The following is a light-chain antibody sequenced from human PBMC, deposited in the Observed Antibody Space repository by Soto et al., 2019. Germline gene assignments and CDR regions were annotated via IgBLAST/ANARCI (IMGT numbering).Light chain of an antibody. J-gene: IGLJ1*01. Sequence: QSVLTQPPSASGTPGQRVTISCSGSSSNIGINTVNWYQQLPGTAPKLLIYTNNQRPSGVPDRFSGSKSGTSASLAISGLQSEDEADYYCAAWDDSLNGQVFGTGTQLTVL. CDR2: TNN. CDR3: AAWDDSLNGQV. CDR1: SSNIGINT. V-gene: IGLV1-44*01.